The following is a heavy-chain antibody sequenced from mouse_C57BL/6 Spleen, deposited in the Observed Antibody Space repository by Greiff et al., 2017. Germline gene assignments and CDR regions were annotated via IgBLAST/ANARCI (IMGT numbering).Heavy chain of an antibody. CDR3: TRGGGNYEYFDV. CDR1: GFTFSSYA. Sequence: EVQRVESGEGLVKPGGSLKLSCAASGFTFSSYAMSWVRQTPEKRLEWVAYISSGGDYIYYADTVKGRFTISRDNARNTLYLQMSSLKSEDTAMYYCTRGGGNYEYFDVWGTGTTVTVSS. D-gene: IGHD2-1*01. J-gene: IGHJ1*03. V-gene: IGHV5-9-1*02. CDR2: ISSGGDYI.